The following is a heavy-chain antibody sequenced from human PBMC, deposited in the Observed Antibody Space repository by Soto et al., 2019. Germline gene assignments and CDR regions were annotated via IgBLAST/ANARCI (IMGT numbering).Heavy chain of an antibody. D-gene: IGHD3-22*01. CDR3: ALNYYDSSGYYHYFDY. J-gene: IGHJ4*02. V-gene: IGHV2-26*01. CDR1: GFSLSNARMG. CDR2: IFSNDEK. Sequence: QVTLKESGPVLVKPTEPLTLTCTVSGFSLSNARMGVSWIRQPPGKALEWLAHIFSNDEKSYSTSLKSRLTISKDTSKSQVVLTMTNMDPVDTATYYCALNYYDSSGYYHYFDYWGQGTLVTVSS.